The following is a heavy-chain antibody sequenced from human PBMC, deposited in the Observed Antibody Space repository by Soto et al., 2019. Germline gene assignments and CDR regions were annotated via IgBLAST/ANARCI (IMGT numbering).Heavy chain of an antibody. CDR2: IKAYSGNT. CDR1: GYTFTTST. CDR3: AIANYGDDDY. J-gene: IGHJ4*02. D-gene: IGHD4-17*01. Sequence: QLQLVQSGDEAKKPGASVKVSCKASGYTFTTSTISWLRQAPGQGLEWMGWIKAYSGNTNYAQKLQGRVTMTTDTSTSTAYMELRSLTTDDTAIYYCAIANYGDDDYWGQGTLVTVSS. V-gene: IGHV1-18*01.